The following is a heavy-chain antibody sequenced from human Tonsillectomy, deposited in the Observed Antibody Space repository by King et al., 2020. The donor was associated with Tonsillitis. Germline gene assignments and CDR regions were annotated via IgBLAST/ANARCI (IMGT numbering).Heavy chain of an antibody. J-gene: IGHJ6*02. CDR1: GYSFSTYG. Sequence: QLVQSGSELKKPGASVKVSCKASGYSFSTYGLNWVRRAPGHRLEWMGWINTNTGNPTYAQGFTGRFVFSLDTSVNTAYLQINRRKVEENAVYYCAGAGRGEIVGADGKYDYPGLDVWGQGTTVTVSS. CDR3: AGAGRGEIVGADGKYDYPGLDV. V-gene: IGHV7-4-1*02. CDR2: INTNTGNP. D-gene: IGHD1-26*01.